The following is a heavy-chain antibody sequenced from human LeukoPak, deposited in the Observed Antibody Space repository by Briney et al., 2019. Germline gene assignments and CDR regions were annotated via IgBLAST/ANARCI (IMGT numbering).Heavy chain of an antibody. Sequence: PGGSLRLSCAASGFTVSSTYMSWVRQAPGKGLEWVSAISGSGGSTYYADSVKGRFTISRDNSKNTLYLQMNSLRAEDTAVYYCAKARSNGDAFDYWGQGTLVTVSS. CDR1: GFTVSSTY. D-gene: IGHD4-17*01. CDR2: ISGSGGST. V-gene: IGHV3-23*01. CDR3: AKARSNGDAFDY. J-gene: IGHJ4*02.